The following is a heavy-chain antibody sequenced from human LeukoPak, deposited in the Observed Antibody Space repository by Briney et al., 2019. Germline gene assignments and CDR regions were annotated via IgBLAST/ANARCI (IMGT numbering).Heavy chain of an antibody. D-gene: IGHD6-6*01. CDR3: ARHSSSLYYYYGMDV. J-gene: IGHJ6*02. CDR1: GYSFATYW. V-gene: IGHV5-51*01. Sequence: GESLKISCKGSGYSFATYWIGWVRQMPGKGLEWMGIINPGDSDTRYSPSFQGQVTISADKSIYTAYLQWSSLKASDTAMYYCARHSSSLYYYYGMDVWGQGTTVTVSS. CDR2: INPGDSDT.